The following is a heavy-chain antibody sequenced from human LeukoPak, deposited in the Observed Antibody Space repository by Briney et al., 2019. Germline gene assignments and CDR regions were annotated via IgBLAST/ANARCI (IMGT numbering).Heavy chain of an antibody. CDR2: IYYSGST. D-gene: IGHD3-22*01. CDR1: GGSISSYY. J-gene: IGHJ3*02. V-gene: IGHV4-59*01. CDR3: AREGAPYYYDSSGFDI. Sequence: PPETLSLTCTVSGGSISSYYWSWIRQPPGKGLEWIGYIYYSGSTNYNPSLKSRVTISVDTSKNQFSLKLSSVTAADTAVYYCAREGAPYYYDSSGFDIWGQGTMVTVSS.